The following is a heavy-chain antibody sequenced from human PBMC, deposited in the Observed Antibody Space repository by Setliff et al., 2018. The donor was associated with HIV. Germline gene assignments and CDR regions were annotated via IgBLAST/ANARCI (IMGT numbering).Heavy chain of an antibody. CDR2: IYFSGHT. Sequence: PSETLSLTCTVSGDSISSGSYFWIWIRQPPGKGLEWIGEIYFSGHTNYNPSLKSRVTMSIDTSKNQFSLKLSSVTAADTAVYYRARDNSYYYGSGSQYWYGMDVWGQGTTVTVSS. CDR3: ARDNSYYYGSGSQYWYGMDV. J-gene: IGHJ6*01. D-gene: IGHD3-10*01. CDR1: GDSISSGSYF. V-gene: IGHV4-39*07.